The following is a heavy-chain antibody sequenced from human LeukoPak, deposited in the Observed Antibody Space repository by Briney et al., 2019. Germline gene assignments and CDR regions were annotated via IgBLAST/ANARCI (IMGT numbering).Heavy chain of an antibody. V-gene: IGHV4-61*03. J-gene: IGHJ6*02. CDR2: IDPSGSA. CDR3: ARDHWLFSSNTWYYYGMDV. D-gene: IGHD3-9*01. CDR1: GGSISSSSYY. Sequence: PSETLSLTCTVSGGSISSSSYYWSWIRQSPGKGLEWIGYIDPSGSASYNPSLKSRVTIFVDTSKNLFSLIVTSVSASDTAIYYCARDHWLFSSNTWYYYGMDVWGQGTTVTVSS.